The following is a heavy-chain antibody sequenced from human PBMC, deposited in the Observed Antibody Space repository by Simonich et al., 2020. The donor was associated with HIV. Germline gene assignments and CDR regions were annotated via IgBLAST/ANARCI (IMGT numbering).Heavy chain of an antibody. Sequence: QVQLVQSGAEVKKPGASVKVSCKASGYIFTSYYMHWVRQAPGQGLEWMGIMHPSGGSTTYAQKFQGRVTMTRDTSTSTAYMELSSLRSEDTAVYYCALGGWEVLQTFDIWGQGTMVTVSS. J-gene: IGHJ3*02. CDR3: ALGGWEVLQTFDI. CDR1: GYIFTSYY. CDR2: MHPSGGST. D-gene: IGHD1-26*01. V-gene: IGHV1-46*01.